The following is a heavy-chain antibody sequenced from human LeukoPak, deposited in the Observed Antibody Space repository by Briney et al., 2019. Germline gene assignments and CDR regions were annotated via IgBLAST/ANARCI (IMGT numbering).Heavy chain of an antibody. V-gene: IGHV3-23*01. CDR3: ARQGRD. CDR2: ISGSGGTT. CDR1: GFTFTTYT. D-gene: IGHD3-10*01. J-gene: IGHJ4*02. Sequence: GGSLRLSCAASGFTFTTYTMSWVRQAPGKGLAWVSAISGSGGTTYYADSVKGRFTISRDNSKNTLYLQMNSLRAEDTAVYYCARQGRDWGQGTLVTVSS.